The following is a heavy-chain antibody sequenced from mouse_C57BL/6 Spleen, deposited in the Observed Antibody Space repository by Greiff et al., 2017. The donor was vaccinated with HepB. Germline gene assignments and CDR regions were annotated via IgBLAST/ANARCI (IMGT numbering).Heavy chain of an antibody. CDR2: ISNLAYSI. CDR1: GFTFSDYG. Sequence: EVHLVESGGGLVQPGGSLKLSCAASGFTFSDYGMAWVRQAPRKGPEWVAFISNLAYSIYYADTVTGRFTISRENAKNTLYLEMSSLRSEDTAMYYCARQGDDYPSYWYFDVWGTGTTVTVSS. V-gene: IGHV5-15*01. J-gene: IGHJ1*03. CDR3: ARQGDDYPSYWYFDV. D-gene: IGHD2-4*01.